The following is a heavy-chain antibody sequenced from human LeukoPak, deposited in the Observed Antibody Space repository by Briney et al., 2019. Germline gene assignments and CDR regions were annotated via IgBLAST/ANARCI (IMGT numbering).Heavy chain of an antibody. V-gene: IGHV4-38-2*01. CDR2: IYHSGST. D-gene: IGHD2-2*01. CDR3: ARGGVVPAAGYNCFDP. Sequence: PSETLSLTCAVSGYSISSGYYWGWIRQPPGKGLEWIGSIYHSGSTYYNPSLKSRVTISVDTSKNQFSLKLNSVTAADTAVYYCARGGVVPAAGYNCFDPWGQGTLAIVSS. J-gene: IGHJ5*02. CDR1: GYSISSGYY.